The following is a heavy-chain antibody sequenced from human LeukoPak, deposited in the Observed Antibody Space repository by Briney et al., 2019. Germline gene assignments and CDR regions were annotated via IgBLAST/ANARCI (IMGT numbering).Heavy chain of an antibody. CDR1: GFTVSSNY. Sequence: GGSLRLSCAAYGFTVSSNYMSWVRQAPGKGLEWVSVIYSGGSTYYADYVKGRFTISRDNSKNTLYLQMNSLRAEDTAVYYCAKDRLAIVGSSSYWGQGTLVTVSS. D-gene: IGHD1-26*01. CDR2: IYSGGST. J-gene: IGHJ4*02. V-gene: IGHV3-53*01. CDR3: AKDRLAIVGSSSY.